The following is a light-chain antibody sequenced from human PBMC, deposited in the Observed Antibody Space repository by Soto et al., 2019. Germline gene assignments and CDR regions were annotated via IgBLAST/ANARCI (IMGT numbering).Light chain of an antibody. CDR2: DAS. CDR3: QQFNNLPWT. V-gene: IGKV1-33*01. Sequence: DMQMTQSPSSLSASVGDRVTITCQASQDISHYLNWYQQKPGKAPKLLIYDASNLETGVPSKFSGSGSGTYFTFTISSLPPEDIATYYCQQFNNLPWTFGQGTKVEIE. J-gene: IGKJ1*01. CDR1: QDISHY.